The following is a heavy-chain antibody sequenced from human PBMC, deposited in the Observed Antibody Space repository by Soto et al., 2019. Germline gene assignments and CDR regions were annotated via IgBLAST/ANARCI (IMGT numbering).Heavy chain of an antibody. CDR3: ARVITGYSYGHYFDY. CDR2: ISAYNGNT. CDR1: GYTFTSYG. J-gene: IGHJ4*02. V-gene: IGHV1-18*01. Sequence: ASVKVSCKASGYTFTSYGISWVRQAPGQGLEWMGWISAYNGNTNYAQKLQGRVTMTTDTSTSTAYMELRSLRSDDTAVYYCARVITGYSYGHYFDYWGQGTLVTVSS. D-gene: IGHD5-18*01.